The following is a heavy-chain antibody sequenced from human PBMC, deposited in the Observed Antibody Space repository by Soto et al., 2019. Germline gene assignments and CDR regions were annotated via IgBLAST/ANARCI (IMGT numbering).Heavy chain of an antibody. CDR2: IFYSGNS. Sequence: QVQLQESGPGLVKPSQTLSLTCTVSGGSIRGGDYYWSWIRQHPGKGLEWIGYIFYSGNSFYNPFLKSGVTISVDTSTNQFSLQLSSVTAADTAIYYCARLSSLYYNSDYGGYYFDYWGQGTLVSVSS. J-gene: IGHJ4*02. CDR3: ARLSSLYYNSDYGGYYFDY. CDR1: GGSIRGGDYY. D-gene: IGHD3-10*01. V-gene: IGHV4-31*03.